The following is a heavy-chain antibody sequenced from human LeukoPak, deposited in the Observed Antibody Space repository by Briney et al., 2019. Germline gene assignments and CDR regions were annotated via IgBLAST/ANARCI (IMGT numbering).Heavy chain of an antibody. CDR1: GGSISSGGYY. V-gene: IGHV4-31*03. Sequence: TLSLTCTVSGGSISSGGYYWSWIRQHPGKGLEWIGYIYYSGSTYYNPSLKSRVTISVDTSKNQFSLKLSSVTAADTAVYYCARAGVDIVATGPGGNWFDPWGQGTLVTVSS. CDR2: IYYSGST. D-gene: IGHD5-12*01. CDR3: ARAGVDIVATGPGGNWFDP. J-gene: IGHJ5*02.